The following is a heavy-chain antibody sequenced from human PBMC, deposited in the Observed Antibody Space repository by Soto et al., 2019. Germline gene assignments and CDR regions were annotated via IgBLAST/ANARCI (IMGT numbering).Heavy chain of an antibody. V-gene: IGHV4-59*08. CDR2: IYYSGST. Sequence: QVQLQESGPGLVKPSETLSLTCTVSGGSISSSYWSWIRQPPGKGLEWIGYIYYSGSTNYNPSLKSRVTISVDTSKNQFPLKLSSVTAADTAVYYCARRREYSGYNWFDPWGQGTLVTVSS. J-gene: IGHJ5*02. CDR3: ARRREYSGYNWFDP. D-gene: IGHD5-12*01. CDR1: GGSISSSY.